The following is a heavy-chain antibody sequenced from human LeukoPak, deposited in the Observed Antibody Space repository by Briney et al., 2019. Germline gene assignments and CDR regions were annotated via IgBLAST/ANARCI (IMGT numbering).Heavy chain of an antibody. CDR2: ISYDGSNK. J-gene: IGHJ4*02. V-gene: IGHV3-30*18. Sequence: GGSLRLSCAASGFTFSSYGMHWVRQAPGKGLEWVAVISYDGSNKYYADSVKGRFTISRDNSKNTLYLQMNSLRAEDTAVYYCAKATTVTTPSDYWGQGTLVTVSS. CDR1: GFTFSSYG. CDR3: AKATTVTTPSDY. D-gene: IGHD4-17*01.